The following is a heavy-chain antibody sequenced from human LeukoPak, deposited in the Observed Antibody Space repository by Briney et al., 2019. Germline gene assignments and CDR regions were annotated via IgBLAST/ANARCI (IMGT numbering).Heavy chain of an antibody. J-gene: IGHJ4*02. V-gene: IGHV3-23*01. D-gene: IGHD1-26*01. CDR2: ITGSGTSA. Sequence: GGSLRLSCAASGFTFNNYALHWVRQAPGKGPEWVSMITGSGTSAYYADPVNGRFTISRDNSEKTLYLQMSTMRADDTAVYYCAKDGGTLTGVNWGQGTLVTVSS. CDR3: AKDGGTLTGVN. CDR1: GFTFNNYA.